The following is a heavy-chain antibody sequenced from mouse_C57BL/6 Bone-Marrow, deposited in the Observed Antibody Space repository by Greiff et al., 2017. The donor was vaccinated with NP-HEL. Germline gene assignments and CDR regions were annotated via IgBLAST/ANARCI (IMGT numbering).Heavy chain of an antibody. CDR1: GFTFSSYG. Sequence: EVKVVESGGDLVKPGGSLKLSCAASGFTFSSYGMSWVRQTPDKRLEWVATISSGGSYTYYPDSVKGRFTISRDNAKNTLYLQMSSLKSEDTAMYYCARRAYYYGSGGYYAMDYWGQGTSVTVSS. CDR3: ARRAYYYGSGGYYAMDY. CDR2: ISSGGSYT. V-gene: IGHV5-6*01. D-gene: IGHD1-1*01. J-gene: IGHJ4*01.